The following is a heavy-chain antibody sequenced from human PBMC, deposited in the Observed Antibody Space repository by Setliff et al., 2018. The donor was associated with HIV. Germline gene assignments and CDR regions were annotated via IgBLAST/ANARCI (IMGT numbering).Heavy chain of an antibody. CDR1: GGSISSYSYF. D-gene: IGHD7-27*01. J-gene: IGHJ4*02. Sequence: TLSLTCTVSGGSISSYSYFWGWVRQPPGKGLEWIGNIYRSGSTYYYNPSLKSRVTMSVDTSKNQFSMKLSSVTAADTAVYYCARPEQANDWGYYFDSWGQGTLVTVSS. CDR3: ARPEQANDWGYYFDS. V-gene: IGHV4-39*01. CDR2: IYRSGSTY.